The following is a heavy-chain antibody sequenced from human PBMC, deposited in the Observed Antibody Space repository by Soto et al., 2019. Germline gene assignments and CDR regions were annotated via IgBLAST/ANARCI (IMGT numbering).Heavy chain of an antibody. J-gene: IGHJ4*02. CDR1: GGSISTSNW. Sequence: SDTLSLTCAVSGGSISTSNWWSLVSPPPGKGRGWIGGIYHSGSTYYNPCRKSRFTISVDKSKNQFSLELRSVTAADPSVYYWASAGDTTFVYWGGGTLVKVSS. CDR3: ASAGDTTFVY. V-gene: IGHV4-4*02. D-gene: IGHD7-27*01. CDR2: IYHSGST.